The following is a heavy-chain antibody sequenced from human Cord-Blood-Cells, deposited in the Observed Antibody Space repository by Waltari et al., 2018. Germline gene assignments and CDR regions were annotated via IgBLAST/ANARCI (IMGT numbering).Heavy chain of an antibody. CDR3: ARDLDNWGSTSYAFDI. D-gene: IGHD7-27*01. Sequence: QVQLVQSGAEVKKPGASVKVSCKASGYTFPGYYMPWVRQAHGQGLEWMGWINPNSGGTNYAQKFQGRVTMTRDTSISTAYMELSRLRSDDTAVYYCARDLDNWGSTSYAFDIWGQGTMVTVSS. CDR1: GYTFPGYY. CDR2: INPNSGGT. V-gene: IGHV1-2*02. J-gene: IGHJ3*02.